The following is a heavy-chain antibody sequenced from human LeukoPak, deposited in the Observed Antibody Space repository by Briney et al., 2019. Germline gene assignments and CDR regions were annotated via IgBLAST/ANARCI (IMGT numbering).Heavy chain of an antibody. CDR1: GDSLSNYD. V-gene: IGHV4-59*01. D-gene: IGHD1-26*01. Sequence: SGTLSLTCTVSGDSLSNYDWSWFRQPPGKGLEWIGDSYNSGRTDYNPSLKSRATISLYTSRKYFSLELRSATAADTAVYYCARGGSYGAYLDYWGQGALVIVSS. CDR2: SYNSGRT. J-gene: IGHJ4*02. CDR3: ARGGSYGAYLDY.